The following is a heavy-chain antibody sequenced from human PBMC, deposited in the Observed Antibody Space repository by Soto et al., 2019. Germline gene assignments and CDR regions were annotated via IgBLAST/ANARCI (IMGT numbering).Heavy chain of an antibody. J-gene: IGHJ6*02. CDR3: ARGTLRWYPRNDYYYYYGMDV. CDR1: GGSISSYY. D-gene: IGHD4-17*01. CDR2: IYYSGST. V-gene: IGHV4-59*01. Sequence: SETLSLTCTVSGGSISSYYWSWIRQPPGKGLEWIGYIYYSGSTNYNPSLKSRVTISVDTSKNQFSLKLSSVTAADTAVYYCARGTLRWYPRNDYYYYYGMDVWGQGTTVTVFS.